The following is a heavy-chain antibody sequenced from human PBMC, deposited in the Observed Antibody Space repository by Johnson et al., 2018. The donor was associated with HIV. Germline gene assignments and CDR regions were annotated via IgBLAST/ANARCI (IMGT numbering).Heavy chain of an antibody. CDR1: GFTFDDYA. J-gene: IGHJ3*02. D-gene: IGHD6-19*01. Sequence: VLLVESGGGLVQPGRSLRLSCAASGFTFDDYAMHWVRQAPGKGLEWVSGISWNSDDIDYADSVKGRFTISRDNAKNSLYMQMNSLRAEDTALYYCARGVGGAGDDAFDIWGQGTMVTVSS. CDR3: ARGVGGAGDDAFDI. CDR2: ISWNSDDI. V-gene: IGHV3-9*01.